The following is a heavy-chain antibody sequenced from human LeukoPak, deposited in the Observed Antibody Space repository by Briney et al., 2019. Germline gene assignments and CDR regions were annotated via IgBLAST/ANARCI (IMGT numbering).Heavy chain of an antibody. CDR1: GYTFTAYY. V-gene: IGHV1-2*02. CDR3: AREYYFDNSGYYGVGDY. CDR2: VNPNCGGT. D-gene: IGHD3-22*01. Sequence: ASVKVSCKASGYTFTAYYIHRVRQAPGQGLEWMGWVNPNCGGTNYAQEFQGRVTMTRDTSLSTAYMELSRLRSDDTAVYYCAREYYFDNSGYYGVGDYWGQGTLVTVSS. J-gene: IGHJ4*02.